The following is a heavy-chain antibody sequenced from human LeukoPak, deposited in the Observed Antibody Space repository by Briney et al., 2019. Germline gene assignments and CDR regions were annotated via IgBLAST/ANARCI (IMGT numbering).Heavy chain of an antibody. Sequence: SETLSLTCAVYGGSFSGYYWTWIRQSPGKGLEWIGEINPSGSTNYNPSLKSRGTISVDTSKNQFSLKVRSVTAADRAVYYCARGSRRTVVVTTRYYYYMDVWGKGTTVIVSS. J-gene: IGHJ6*03. CDR2: INPSGST. D-gene: IGHD2-21*02. CDR1: GGSFSGYY. CDR3: ARGSRRTVVVTTRYYYYMDV. V-gene: IGHV4-34*01.